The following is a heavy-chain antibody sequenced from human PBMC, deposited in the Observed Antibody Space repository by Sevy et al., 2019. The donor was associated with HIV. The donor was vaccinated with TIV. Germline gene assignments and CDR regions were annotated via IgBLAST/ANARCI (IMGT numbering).Heavy chain of an antibody. D-gene: IGHD2-2*01. J-gene: IGHJ5*02. V-gene: IGHV4-34*01. CDR1: GGSFSGYY. CDR2: INHSGST. Sequence: SETLSLTCAVYGGSFSGYYWNWIRQSPGKGLEWIGEINHSGSTHYNPSLKSRVTISVETSKNQFSLRLNSCTAADTAVYYCARAPPVVVVPGAPSWFDPWGQGTLVTVSS. CDR3: ARAPPVVVVPGAPSWFDP.